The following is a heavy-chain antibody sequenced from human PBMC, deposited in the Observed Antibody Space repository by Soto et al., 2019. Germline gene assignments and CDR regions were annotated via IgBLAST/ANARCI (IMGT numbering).Heavy chain of an antibody. CDR1: GYTFTSYA. CDR2: INAGNGNT. V-gene: IGHV1-3*01. D-gene: IGHD6-13*01. CDR3: AGGRGSSWYDYYYMDV. J-gene: IGHJ6*03. Sequence: GASVKVSCKASGYTFTSYAMHWVRQAPGQRLEWMGWINAGNGNTKYSQKFQGRVTITRDTSTSTAYMELSSLRSEDTAVYYCAGGRGSSWYDYYYMDVWGKGTTVTVSS.